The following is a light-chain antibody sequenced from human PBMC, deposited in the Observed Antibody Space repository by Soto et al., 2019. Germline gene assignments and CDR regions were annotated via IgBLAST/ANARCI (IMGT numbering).Light chain of an antibody. V-gene: IGKV3-20*01. CDR1: QSVSSSY. CDR2: AAS. Sequence: EIVLTQSPGTLSLSPGERATLSCRASQSVSSSYLAWYQQKPGQAPRLLIYAASIRATDIPDGFSGSGSGTDFTLTISRLEPEDFVVFYCQQYGSSSITFGQGTRLEIK. J-gene: IGKJ5*01. CDR3: QQYGSSSIT.